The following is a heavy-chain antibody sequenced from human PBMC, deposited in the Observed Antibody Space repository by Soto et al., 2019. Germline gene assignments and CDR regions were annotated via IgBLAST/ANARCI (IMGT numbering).Heavy chain of an antibody. CDR2: IWYDGSNK. Sequence: GESLRLSCAASGFTFSTYGMHWVRQAPGQGLEWVAVIWYDGSNKYYVDSVKGRFSISRDNSKNTLYLQMNSLRAEDTAVYFCAIEFISGEPAAITYYPYGTVVWCQWT. CDR1: GFTFSTYG. D-gene: IGHD2-2*01. J-gene: IGHJ6*02. CDR3: AIEFISGEPAAITYYPYGTVV. V-gene: IGHV3-33*01.